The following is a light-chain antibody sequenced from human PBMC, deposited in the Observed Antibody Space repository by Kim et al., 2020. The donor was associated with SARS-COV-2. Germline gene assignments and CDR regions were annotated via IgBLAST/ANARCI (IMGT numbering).Light chain of an antibody. V-gene: IGLV1-47*01. CDR2: RNN. Sequence: TGPRCTSSFLRSSSTTGSNYVYWNQQLPGTAPKLLIYRNNQRPSGVPDRFSGSKSGTSASLAISGLRSEDEADYYCATWDDSHVVFGGGTQLTVL. CDR1: SSTTGSNY. CDR3: ATWDDSHVV. J-gene: IGLJ2*01.